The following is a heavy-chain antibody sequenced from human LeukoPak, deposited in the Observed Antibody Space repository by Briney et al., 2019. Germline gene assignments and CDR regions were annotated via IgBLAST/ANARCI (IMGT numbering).Heavy chain of an antibody. J-gene: IGHJ4*02. CDR2: IKSKTDGGTT. CDR1: GFTFSNAW. V-gene: IGHV3-15*01. Sequence: GGSLRLSCAASGFTFSNAWMSWVRQAPGKGLEWVGRIKSKTDGGTTDYAAPVKGRFTISRDDSKNTLYLQMNSLKTEDTAVHYCTTDPEYYYDSSGPDWDYWGQGTLVTVSS. D-gene: IGHD3-22*01. CDR3: TTDPEYYYDSSGPDWDY.